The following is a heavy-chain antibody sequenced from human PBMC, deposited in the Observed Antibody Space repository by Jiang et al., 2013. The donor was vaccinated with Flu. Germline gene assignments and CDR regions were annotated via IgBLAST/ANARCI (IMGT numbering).Heavy chain of an antibody. CDR2: INHSGST. CDR1: GGSFSGYY. V-gene: IGHV4-34*01. Sequence: LLKPSETLSLTCAVYGGSFSGYYWSWIRQPPGKGLEWIGEINHSGSTNYNPSLKSRVTISVDTSKNQFSLKLSSVTAADTAVYYCARWPPGHYSNPPLDAFDIWGQGTMVTVSS. J-gene: IGHJ3*02. CDR3: ARWPPGHYSNPPLDAFDI. D-gene: IGHD2-2*01.